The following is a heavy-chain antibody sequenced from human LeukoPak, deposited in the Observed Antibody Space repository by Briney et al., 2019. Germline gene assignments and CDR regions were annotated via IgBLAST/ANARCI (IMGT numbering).Heavy chain of an antibody. CDR3: ARGDNSGWYFFDY. CDR1: GYSFTSHW. D-gene: IGHD6-19*01. V-gene: IGHV5-51*01. J-gene: IGHJ4*02. Sequence: GESLKISCKASGYSFTSHWIGWVRQMSGKGLEWMGIIYPGDSDTRYSPSFQGQVTISADKSISTAYLQWSTLQAPDTAMYYCARGDNSGWYFFDYWGQGTLVTVSS. CDR2: IYPGDSDT.